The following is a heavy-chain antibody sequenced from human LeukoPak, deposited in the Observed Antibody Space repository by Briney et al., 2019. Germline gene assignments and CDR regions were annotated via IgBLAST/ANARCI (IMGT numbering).Heavy chain of an antibody. D-gene: IGHD2-15*01. CDR3: ARGARRVVVVAATRSGGWFDP. CDR1: GGSFSGYY. V-gene: IGHV4-34*01. Sequence: SSETLSLTCAVYGGSFSGYYWSWIRQPPGKGLEWTGEINHSGSTNYNPSLKSRVTISVDTSKNQFALKLSSVASADTAVYYGARGARRVVVVAATRSGGWFDPWGQGTLVTVSS. CDR2: INHSGST. J-gene: IGHJ5*02.